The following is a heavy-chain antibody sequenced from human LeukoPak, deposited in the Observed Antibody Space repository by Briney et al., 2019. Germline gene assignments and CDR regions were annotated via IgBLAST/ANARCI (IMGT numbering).Heavy chain of an antibody. V-gene: IGHV3-9*01. CDR2: ISWNSGSI. CDR3: AKTHSGSYYSFDY. CDR1: GFTFDDYA. D-gene: IGHD1-26*01. J-gene: IGHJ4*02. Sequence: PGRSLRLSCAASGFTFDDYAMHWVRQAPGKGLEWVSGISWNSGSIGYADSVKGRFTISRDNAKNSLYLQMNSLRAEDTALYYCAKTHSGSYYSFDYWGQGTPVTVSS.